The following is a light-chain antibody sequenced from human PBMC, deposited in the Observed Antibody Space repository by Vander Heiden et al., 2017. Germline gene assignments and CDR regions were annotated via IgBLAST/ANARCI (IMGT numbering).Light chain of an antibody. J-gene: IGKJ3*01. V-gene: IGKV3-15*01. CDR1: QPGGTN. CDR3: QQSNNWPPDIA. CDR2: GVS. Sequence: EIVMTQSPATLSVSPGERATLSCRASQPGGTNLAWYQQKPGQAPRLLIYGVSTRATGIPARFSGSGSGTEFTLTISSLQSEDFAVYYCQQSNNWPPDIAFGPGT.